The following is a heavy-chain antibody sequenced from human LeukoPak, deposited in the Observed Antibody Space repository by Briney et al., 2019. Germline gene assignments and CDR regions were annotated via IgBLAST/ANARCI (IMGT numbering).Heavy chain of an antibody. CDR2: INPTGDST. Sequence: ASVKVSCKASGYTFTSYGISWVRQAPGQGLEWMGLINPTGDSTGYAQKFQGRVTMTRDMSTSTDYMELSSLRSEDTAIYYCARDNSVGDNAWWFDPWGQGTLVTVSS. V-gene: IGHV1-46*01. CDR3: ARDNSVGDNAWWFDP. D-gene: IGHD1-26*01. CDR1: GYTFTSYG. J-gene: IGHJ5*02.